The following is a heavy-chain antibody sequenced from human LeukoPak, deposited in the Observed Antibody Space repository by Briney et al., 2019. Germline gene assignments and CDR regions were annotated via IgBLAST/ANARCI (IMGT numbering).Heavy chain of an antibody. V-gene: IGHV3-33*01. CDR3: ARGLRDILRAYYYYGMDV. CDR1: GFTFSSYG. J-gene: IGHJ6*02. CDR2: IWYDGSNK. Sequence: GRSLRLSCAASGFTFSSYGMHWVRQAPGKGLEWVAVIWYDGSNKYYADCVKGRFTISRDNSKNTLYLQMNSLRAEDTAVYYCARGLRDILRAYYYYGMDVWGQGTTVTVSS. D-gene: IGHD3-9*01.